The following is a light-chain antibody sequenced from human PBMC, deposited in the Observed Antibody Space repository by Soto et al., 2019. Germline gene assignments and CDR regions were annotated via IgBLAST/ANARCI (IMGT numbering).Light chain of an antibody. CDR3: QQYYSTPPIT. CDR1: QSVLYSSNNKNY. Sequence: DIVMTQSPDSLAVSLGERATINCKSSQSVLYSSNNKNYLAWYQQKPEQHPKLLIYWASTRESGVPDRFSGSGAGTDSTLTLSSLQAEDEAVYYCQQYYSTPPITFGQGTRLEIK. V-gene: IGKV4-1*01. J-gene: IGKJ5*01. CDR2: WAS.